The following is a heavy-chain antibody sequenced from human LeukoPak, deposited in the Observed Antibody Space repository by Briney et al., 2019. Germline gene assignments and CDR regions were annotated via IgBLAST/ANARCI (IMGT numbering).Heavy chain of an antibody. CDR2: IWYDGSNK. D-gene: IGHD5-18*01. V-gene: IGHV3-33*01. Sequence: GRSLRLSCAASGFTFSSYGMHWVRQAPGKGLEWVAVIWYDGSNKYYADSVKGRFTISRDNSKNTLYLQMNSLRAEDTAVYCCARGNTAMVTWGQGTLVTVSS. J-gene: IGHJ4*02. CDR3: ARGNTAMVT. CDR1: GFTFSSYG.